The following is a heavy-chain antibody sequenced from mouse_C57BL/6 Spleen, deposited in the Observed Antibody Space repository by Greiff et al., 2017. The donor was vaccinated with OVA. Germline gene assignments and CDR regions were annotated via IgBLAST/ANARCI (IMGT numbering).Heavy chain of an antibody. Sequence: QVQLQQPGAELVRPGSSVKLSCKASGYTFTSYWMHWVKQRPIQGLEWIGNIDPSDSETHYNQKFKDKATLTVDKSSSTAYMQLSSLTSEDSAVYYCARGASSNYGYYALDYWGQGTSLTVSS. V-gene: IGHV1-52*01. CDR1: GYTFTSYW. CDR3: ARGASSNYGYYALDY. J-gene: IGHJ4*01. D-gene: IGHD2-5*01. CDR2: IDPSDSET.